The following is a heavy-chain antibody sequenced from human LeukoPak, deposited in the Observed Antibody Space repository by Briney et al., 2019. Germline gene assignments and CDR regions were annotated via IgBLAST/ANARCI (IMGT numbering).Heavy chain of an antibody. J-gene: IGHJ4*02. CDR2: IRFDGSYK. Sequence: GGSLRLSCAASGFTFTSYGMHWVRQAPGKGLEWVAFIRFDGSYKDYADSVKGRFTISRDKSKNTLYLQMNSLRPEDTAVYYCAKGPSGYHNTGGQGTLVTVSS. CDR3: AKGPSGYHNT. D-gene: IGHD5-12*01. V-gene: IGHV3-30*02. CDR1: GFTFTSYG.